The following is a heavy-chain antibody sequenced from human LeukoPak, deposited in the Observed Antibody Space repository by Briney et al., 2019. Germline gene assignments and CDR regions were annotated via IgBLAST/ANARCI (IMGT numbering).Heavy chain of an antibody. D-gene: IGHD3-16*01. Sequence: PSETLSLTCTVSGGSFSTYYWSWIRQPPGKGLEWIGYIYYSGSTDYNPSLKSRVTMSLDTSKNQFSLNLSSVTAADTAVYYCARAVITFGAAVAKGFDSWGQGTLVTVSS. CDR2: IYYSGST. CDR3: ARAVITFGAAVAKGFDS. V-gene: IGHV4-59*01. J-gene: IGHJ4*02. CDR1: GGSFSTYY.